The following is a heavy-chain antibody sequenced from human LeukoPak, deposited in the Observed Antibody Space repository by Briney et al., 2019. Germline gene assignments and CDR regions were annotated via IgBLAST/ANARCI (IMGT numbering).Heavy chain of an antibody. CDR3: ARGSRDIVVVPADYYFDY. D-gene: IGHD2-2*01. CDR2: MNPNSGNT. V-gene: IGHV1-8*01. J-gene: IGHJ4*02. CDR1: GYTFTSYD. Sequence: ASVEVSCKASGYTFTSYDINWVRQATGQGLEWMGWMNPNSGNTGYAQKFQGRVTMTRNTSISTAYMELSSLRSEDTAVYYCARGSRDIVVVPADYYFDYWGQGTLVTVSS.